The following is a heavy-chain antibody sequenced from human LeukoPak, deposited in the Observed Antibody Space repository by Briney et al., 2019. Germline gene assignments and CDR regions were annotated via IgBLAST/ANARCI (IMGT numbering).Heavy chain of an antibody. J-gene: IGHJ4*02. CDR2: INPNSGGT. V-gene: IGHV1-2*02. CDR1: GFTFTNYH. CDR3: ARGEGSSIDY. D-gene: IGHD6-13*01. Sequence: GASVKVSCKASGFTFTNYHMHWVRQAPGQGLEWMVWINPNSGGTNYAQKFQGRVTMTIDTSISTAYLEVPGLRSDDTAVYYCARGEGSSIDYWGQGTLVTVSS.